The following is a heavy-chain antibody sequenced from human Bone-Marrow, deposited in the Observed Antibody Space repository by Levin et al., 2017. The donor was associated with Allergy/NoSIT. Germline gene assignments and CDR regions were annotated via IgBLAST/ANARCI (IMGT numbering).Heavy chain of an antibody. CDR3: ARGYCVSNYCYRDWFDS. Sequence: PGGSLRLSCAASGFTFSTYSMNWVRQAPGKGLEWVSYISSGSGTTFYADSVQGRFTISRDNAKNSLYLQMNSLRAEDTAVYYCARGYCVSNYCYRDWFDSWGQGALVTVSS. J-gene: IGHJ5*01. CDR2: ISSGSGTT. CDR1: GFTFSTYS. D-gene: IGHD2-2*01. V-gene: IGHV3-48*04.